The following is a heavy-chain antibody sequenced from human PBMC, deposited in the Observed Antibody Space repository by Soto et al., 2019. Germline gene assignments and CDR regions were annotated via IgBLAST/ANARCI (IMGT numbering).Heavy chain of an antibody. Sequence: QVQLVQSGAEVKKPGASVKVSCKASGYTFTDYYMHWVRQAPGQGLEWMGWINPNSGGTSYAQKFPGRVTMTKDTAITNAYLELSRPRSDGTGVYFCARDPPDNYNLWPGDGFDLWGQGTKGPGSS. CDR2: INPNSGGT. V-gene: IGHV1-2*02. J-gene: IGHJ6*02. D-gene: IGHD1-1*01. CDR3: ARDPPDNYNLWPGDGFDL. CDR1: GYTFTDYY.